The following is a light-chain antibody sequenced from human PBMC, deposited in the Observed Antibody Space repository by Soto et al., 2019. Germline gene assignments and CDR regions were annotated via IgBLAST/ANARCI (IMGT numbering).Light chain of an antibody. Sequence: EIVITQSPATLSVSPGEGATLSCRASQSVNSYVAWYQQKPGQAPRLLIYEASTRATGIPARFTGSGSGTEFTLTISSLQSEDFALYYCQQYNNWPPLTFGGGTKVEIK. CDR3: QQYNNWPPLT. V-gene: IGKV3-15*01. J-gene: IGKJ4*01. CDR1: QSVNSY. CDR2: EAS.